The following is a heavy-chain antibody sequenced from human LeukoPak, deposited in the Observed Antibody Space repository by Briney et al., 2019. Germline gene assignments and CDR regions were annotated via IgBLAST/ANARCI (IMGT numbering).Heavy chain of an antibody. CDR2: IIPIFGTA. D-gene: IGHD3-3*01. CDR3: ATSPTGFLEWLFSDY. V-gene: IGHV1-69*13. Sequence: SVKVSCKASGGTFSSYAISWVRQAPGQGLEWMGGIIPIFGTANYAQKYQGRVTITADESTSTAYMELSSLRSEDTAVYYCATSPTGFLEWLFSDYWGQGTLVTVSS. CDR1: GGTFSSYA. J-gene: IGHJ4*02.